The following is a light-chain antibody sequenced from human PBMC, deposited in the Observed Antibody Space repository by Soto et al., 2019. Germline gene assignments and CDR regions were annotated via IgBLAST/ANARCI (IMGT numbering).Light chain of an antibody. CDR2: HAS. CDR3: QQYHKWPPIT. J-gene: IGKJ5*01. V-gene: IGKV1-5*01. Sequence: ILLTQSPSSLSASVGDRVTITCRVSQSISNWLAWYHQKPGTAPKLLTYHASTLESGVPSRFSGSGSGTEFTLTISSLQSEDSAVYYCQQYHKWPPITFGQGTRLEIK. CDR1: QSISNW.